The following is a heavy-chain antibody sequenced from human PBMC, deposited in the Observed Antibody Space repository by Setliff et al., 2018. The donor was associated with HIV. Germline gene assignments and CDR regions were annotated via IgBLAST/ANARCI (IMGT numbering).Heavy chain of an antibody. CDR1: GGSINTGHYY. CDR3: ARDRYAGEIDY. V-gene: IGHV4-31*03. CDR2: IYYTGNT. D-gene: IGHD3-10*01. Sequence: LSLTCTVSGGSINTGHYYWSWIRHHPGKGLEWIAYIYYTGNTYFDPSLKSRITISIDTSKNQFSLKMGSVTAADTAVYYCARDRYAGEIDYWGQGTLVTVSS. J-gene: IGHJ4*02.